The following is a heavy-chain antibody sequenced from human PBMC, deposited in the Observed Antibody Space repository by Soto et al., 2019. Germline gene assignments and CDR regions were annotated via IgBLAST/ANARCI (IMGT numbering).Heavy chain of an antibody. CDR3: ETGYSRTLDY. CDR1: GGSFSGYY. J-gene: IGHJ4*02. CDR2: INHSGST. V-gene: IGHV4-34*01. D-gene: IGHD5-18*01. Sequence: QVQLQQWGAGLLKPSETLSLTCAVYGGSFSGYYWSWIRQPPGKGLEWIGEINHSGSTNYNPSLKSRVTISVDTSKNQFSLKLSSVTAADTAVYYCETGYSRTLDYWGQGTLVTVSS.